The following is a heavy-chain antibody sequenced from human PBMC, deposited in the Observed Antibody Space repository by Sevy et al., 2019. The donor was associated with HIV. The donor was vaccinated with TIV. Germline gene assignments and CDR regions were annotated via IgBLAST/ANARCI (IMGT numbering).Heavy chain of an antibody. D-gene: IGHD3-10*01. V-gene: IGHV3-48*02. Sequence: GGSLRLSCAASGFTFSSYSMNWVRQAPGKGLEWVSYISSSSSTIYYADSVKGRFTISRDNAKNSLYLQMNGLRDEDTAGYYCARDRAQFRESLYYMDVWGKGTTVTVSS. CDR2: ISSSSSTI. J-gene: IGHJ6*03. CDR3: ARDRAQFRESLYYMDV. CDR1: GFTFSSYS.